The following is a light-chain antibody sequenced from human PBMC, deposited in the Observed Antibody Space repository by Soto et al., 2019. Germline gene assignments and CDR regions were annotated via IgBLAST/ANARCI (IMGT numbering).Light chain of an antibody. J-gene: IGLJ2*01. CDR3: SSYTNSGTVL. V-gene: IGLV2-14*01. CDR2: NVR. Sequence: QSALTQPASVSGSPGQSITISCTGTSSDVGGYDYVSWYQQYAGKAPKLTIYNVRNRPSGVSNRFSGSKSGNTASLTVSVLQPEDEDDYFCSSYTNSGTVLFGGGTKVTVL. CDR1: SSDVGGYDY.